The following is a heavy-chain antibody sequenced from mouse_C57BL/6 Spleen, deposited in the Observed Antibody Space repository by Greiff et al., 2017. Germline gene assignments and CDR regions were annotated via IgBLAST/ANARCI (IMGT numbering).Heavy chain of an antibody. Sequence: VKLMESGAELARPGASVKLSCKASGYTFTSYGISWVKQRTGQGLEWIGEIYPRSGNTYYNEKFKGKATLTADKSSSTAYMELRSLTSEDSAVYFCARGGNYAGFAYWGQGTLVTVSA. CDR1: GYTFTSYG. J-gene: IGHJ3*01. CDR2: IYPRSGNT. CDR3: ARGGNYAGFAY. V-gene: IGHV1-81*01. D-gene: IGHD2-1*01.